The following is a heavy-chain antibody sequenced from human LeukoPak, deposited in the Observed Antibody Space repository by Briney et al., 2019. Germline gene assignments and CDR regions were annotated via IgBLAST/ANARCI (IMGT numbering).Heavy chain of an antibody. Sequence: GASVKVSCKASGYTFTSYGISWVRQAPGQGLEWMGWINPNSGGTNYAQKFQGRVTMTRDTSISTAYMELSRLRSDDTAVYYCARAGYCSGGYCSIFDYWGQGTLVTVSS. V-gene: IGHV1-2*02. D-gene: IGHD2-15*01. CDR2: INPNSGGT. CDR1: GYTFTSYG. J-gene: IGHJ4*02. CDR3: ARAGYCSGGYCSIFDY.